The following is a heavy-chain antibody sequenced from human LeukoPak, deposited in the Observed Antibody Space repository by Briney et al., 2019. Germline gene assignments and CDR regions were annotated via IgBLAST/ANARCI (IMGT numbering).Heavy chain of an antibody. CDR3: ARELGNYGDTAMVFDY. J-gene: IGHJ4*02. CDR1: GYTFTSYG. CDR2: ISAYNGNT. V-gene: IGHV1-18*01. Sequence: GASVKVSCKASGYTFTSYGISWVRQAPGQGLEWMGWISAYNGNTNYAQKLQGRVTMTTDTSTSTAYMELRSLRSDDTAVYYCARELGNYGDTAMVFDYWGQGTLVTVSS. D-gene: IGHD5-18*01.